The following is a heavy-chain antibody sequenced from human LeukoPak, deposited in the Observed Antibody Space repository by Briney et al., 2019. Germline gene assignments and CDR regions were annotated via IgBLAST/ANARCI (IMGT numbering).Heavy chain of an antibody. Sequence: PGRSLRLSCAASGFTFSTYAMHWVRQAPGKRLEWVAFISYDGSNKYYADSVKGRFTISRDNSKNTLYLQMNSLRAEDTAVYYCARSRLFDFWSGYSVGEFDYWGQGTLVTVSS. D-gene: IGHD3-3*01. V-gene: IGHV3-30-3*01. CDR3: ARSRLFDFWSGYSVGEFDY. CDR1: GFTFSTYA. J-gene: IGHJ4*02. CDR2: ISYDGSNK.